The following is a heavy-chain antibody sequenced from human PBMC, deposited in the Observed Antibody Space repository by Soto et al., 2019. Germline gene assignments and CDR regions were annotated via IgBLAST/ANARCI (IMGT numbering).Heavy chain of an antibody. J-gene: IGHJ3*02. D-gene: IGHD3-10*01. CDR3: AKDLQMRLMARDAFDI. V-gene: IGHV3-9*01. CDR2: ISWNSGSI. CDR1: GFTFDDYA. Sequence: GGSLRLSCAASGFTFDDYAMHWVRPAPGKGLEWVSGISWNSGSIGYADSVKGRFTISRDNAKNSLYLQMNSLRVEDTALYYCAKDLQMRLMARDAFDIWGQGTMVTVSS.